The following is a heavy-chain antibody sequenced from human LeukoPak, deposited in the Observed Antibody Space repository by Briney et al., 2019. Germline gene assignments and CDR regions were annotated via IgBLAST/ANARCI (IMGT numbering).Heavy chain of an antibody. V-gene: IGHV1-18*01. CDR3: ARDPGTNRGYYYCYMDV. CDR1: GYTFTSYG. Sequence: ASVKVSCKASGYTFTSYGISWVRQAPGQGLEWMGWISAYNGNTNYAQKFQGRVTITTDESTSTAYMELSSLKSEDTAVYYCARDPGTNRGYYYCYMDVWGKGTTVTVSS. D-gene: IGHD1-14*01. J-gene: IGHJ6*03. CDR2: ISAYNGNT.